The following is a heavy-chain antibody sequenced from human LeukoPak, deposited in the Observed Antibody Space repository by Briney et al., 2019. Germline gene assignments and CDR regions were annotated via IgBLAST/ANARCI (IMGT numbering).Heavy chain of an antibody. CDR2: IYYSGST. J-gene: IGHJ3*01. CDR3: ARPSWSYVEGGSSFDF. CDR1: GGSISSSSYY. V-gene: IGHV4-39*07. D-gene: IGHD3-16*01. Sequence: SETLSLTCTVSGGSISSSSYYWGWIRQPPGKGLEWIGSIYYSGSTYYNPSLKSRVTISVDTSNKQFSLKLSSVTAADTAVYYCARPSWSYVEGGSSFDFWGQGTMVTVSS.